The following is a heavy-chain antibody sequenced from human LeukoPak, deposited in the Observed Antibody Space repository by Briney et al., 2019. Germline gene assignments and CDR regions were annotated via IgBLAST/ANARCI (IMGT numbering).Heavy chain of an antibody. CDR3: AGNYYYYYGMDV. CDR2: INHSGST. Sequence: SETLSLTCAVYGGSFSGYYWSWIRQPPGKGLEWIGEINHSGSTNYNPSLKSRVIISVDTSKNQFSLKLSSVTAADTAVYYCAGNYYYYYGMDVWGQGTTVTVSS. J-gene: IGHJ6*02. CDR1: GGSFSGYY. V-gene: IGHV4-34*01.